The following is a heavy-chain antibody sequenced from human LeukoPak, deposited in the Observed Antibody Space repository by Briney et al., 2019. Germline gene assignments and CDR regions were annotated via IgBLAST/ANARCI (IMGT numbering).Heavy chain of an antibody. CDR3: AKGAKYYYYYYMAV. CDR2: ISGSGGST. Sequence: GGSLRPSCAASGFTFSSYTMSWVRQAPGKGLEWVSAISGSGGSTYYADSVKGRFTISRDNSKNTLYLQMNSLRAEDTAVYYCAKGAKYYYYYYMAVWGKGTTVTVSS. CDR1: GFTFSSYT. V-gene: IGHV3-23*01. J-gene: IGHJ6*03.